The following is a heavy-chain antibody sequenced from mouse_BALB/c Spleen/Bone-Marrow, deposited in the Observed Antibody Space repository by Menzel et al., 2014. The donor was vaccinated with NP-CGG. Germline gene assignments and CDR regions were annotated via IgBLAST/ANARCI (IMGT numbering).Heavy chain of an antibody. V-gene: IGHV7-3*02. J-gene: IGHJ4*01. CDR3: AREREYDDYAMGY. CDR1: GFTFTDYY. D-gene: IGHD2-14*01. Sequence: DVKLVESGGGLVQPGGSLRLSCATSGFTFTDYYMSWVRQPPGKALEWLGFIRNKANGYTTEYSASVKGRFTISRDNSQSILYLQMNTLRAEDSATYYCAREREYDDYAMGYWGQGTSVTVSS. CDR2: IRNKANGYTT.